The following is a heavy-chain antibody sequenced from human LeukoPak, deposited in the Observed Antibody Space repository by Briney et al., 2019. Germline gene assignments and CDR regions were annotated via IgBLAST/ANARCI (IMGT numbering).Heavy chain of an antibody. J-gene: IGHJ1*01. Sequence: PSETLSLTCTVSGGSISSSSYYWGWIRQPPGKGLEWIGSIYYSGSTYYNPSLKSRVTISVDTSKNQFSLKLSSVTAADTAVYYCARDGAYCGGDCYSEYFQHWGQGTLVTVSS. CDR2: IYYSGST. D-gene: IGHD2-21*02. CDR1: GGSISSSSYY. CDR3: ARDGAYCGGDCYSEYFQH. V-gene: IGHV4-39*07.